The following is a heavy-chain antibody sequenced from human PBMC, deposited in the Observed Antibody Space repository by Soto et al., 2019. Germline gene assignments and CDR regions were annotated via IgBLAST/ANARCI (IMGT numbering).Heavy chain of an antibody. CDR2: IIPIFGTA. CDR3: ARGEPGGSYYYGMDV. J-gene: IGHJ6*02. D-gene: IGHD1-1*01. CDR1: GGTFSSYA. Sequence: SVKVSCKASGGTFSSYAISWVRQAPGQGLEWMGGIIPIFGTANYAQKFQGRVTITADESTSTAYMELSSLRSEETAVYYCARGEPGGSYYYGMDVWGQGTTVTVSS. V-gene: IGHV1-69*13.